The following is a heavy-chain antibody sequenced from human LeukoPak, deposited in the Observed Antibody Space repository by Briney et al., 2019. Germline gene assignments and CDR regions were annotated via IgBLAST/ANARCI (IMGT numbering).Heavy chain of an antibody. CDR1: GFTFSSYS. Sequence: GGSLRLSCAASGFTFSSYSMIWVRQAPGKGLEWVSYITTSSTIYYADSVKGRFTISRDNAKNSLYLQMNSLRDEDTAVYYCVSREPVYWGQGTLVTVSS. CDR3: VSREPVY. D-gene: IGHD1-14*01. CDR2: ITTSSTI. V-gene: IGHV3-48*02. J-gene: IGHJ4*02.